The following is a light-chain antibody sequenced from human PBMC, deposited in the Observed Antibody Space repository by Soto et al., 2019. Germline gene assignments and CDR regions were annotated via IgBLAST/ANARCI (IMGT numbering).Light chain of an antibody. Sequence: QSVLTQPPSVSAAPGQKATISCSGSSSNIGNNYVSWYQQLPGTAPKLLIFENNKRPSGIPDRFSASKSGTSATLAITGLQTGDAADYYCGTWDNSLSLPYVFGTGTKVTVL. CDR1: SSNIGNNY. V-gene: IGLV1-51*02. J-gene: IGLJ1*01. CDR2: ENN. CDR3: GTWDNSLSLPYV.